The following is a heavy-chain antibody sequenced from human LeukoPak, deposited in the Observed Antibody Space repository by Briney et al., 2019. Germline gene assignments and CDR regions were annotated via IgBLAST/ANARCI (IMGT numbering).Heavy chain of an antibody. CDR2: IHRDGRT. D-gene: IGHD3-9*01. CDR1: GVSISSSEW. Sequence: PSETLSLTCAVSGVSISSSEWWIWVRQPPPQGLEWFGEIHRDGRTTYNPSLKSRVTMSIDYSNNQFSLKVSSVTAADTAIYYCGKTDIYFNPIDYWGPGSLVTVSS. J-gene: IGHJ4*02. CDR3: GKTDIYFNPIDY. V-gene: IGHV4-4*02.